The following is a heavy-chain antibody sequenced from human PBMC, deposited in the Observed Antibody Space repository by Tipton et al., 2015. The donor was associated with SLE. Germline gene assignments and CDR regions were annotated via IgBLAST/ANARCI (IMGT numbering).Heavy chain of an antibody. CDR1: GFTFNTHA. CDR2: ISGGGGIK. CDR3: ARHRSLFGYDY. V-gene: IGHV3-23*01. Sequence: SLRLSCAASGFTFNTHAMSWVRQAPGKGLEWITVISGGGGIKDYAESVKGRFTISRDNAKNALYLQMNSLRAEDTAVYYCARHRSLFGYDYWGQGTLVTVSS. J-gene: IGHJ4*02. D-gene: IGHD3-3*01.